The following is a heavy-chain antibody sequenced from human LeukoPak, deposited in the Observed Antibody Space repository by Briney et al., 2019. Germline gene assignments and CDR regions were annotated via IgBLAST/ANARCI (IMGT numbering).Heavy chain of an antibody. J-gene: IGHJ3*02. Sequence: SETLSLTWTVSGGSISSSSYYWGWIRQPPGKGLEWIGSIYYSGSTYYTPSLKSRVTISVDTSKNQFSLKLSSVTAADTAVYYCARDGSIAARGPDAFDIWGQGTMVTVSS. CDR1: GGSISSSSYY. CDR3: ARDGSIAARGPDAFDI. D-gene: IGHD6-6*01. CDR2: IYYSGST. V-gene: IGHV4-39*07.